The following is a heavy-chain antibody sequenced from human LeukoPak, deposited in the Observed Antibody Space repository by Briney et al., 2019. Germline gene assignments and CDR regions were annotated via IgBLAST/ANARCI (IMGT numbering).Heavy chain of an antibody. CDR3: AREYSYGHQFDY. CDR1: GYTFTSYG. J-gene: IGHJ4*02. Sequence: ASVKVSCKASGYTFTSYGISWVRQAPGQGLEWMGWISAYNGNTNYAQKLQGRVTITTDTSTSTAYMELRSLRSDDTAVYYCAREYSYGHQFDYWGQGTLVTVSS. D-gene: IGHD5-18*01. CDR2: ISAYNGNT. V-gene: IGHV1-18*01.